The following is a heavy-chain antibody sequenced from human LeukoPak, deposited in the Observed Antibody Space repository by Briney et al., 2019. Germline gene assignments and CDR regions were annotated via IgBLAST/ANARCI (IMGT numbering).Heavy chain of an antibody. J-gene: IGHJ4*02. D-gene: IGHD6-19*01. CDR3: ARIQGRWLANFDY. V-gene: IGHV4-39*07. Sequence: SETLSLTCTVSGGSISSSSYYWGWIRQPPGTGLEWIGSIYYSGSTYYNPSLKSRVTISVDTSKNQFSLKLSSVTAADTAVYYCARIQGRWLANFDYWGQGTLVTVSS. CDR2: IYYSGST. CDR1: GGSISSSSYY.